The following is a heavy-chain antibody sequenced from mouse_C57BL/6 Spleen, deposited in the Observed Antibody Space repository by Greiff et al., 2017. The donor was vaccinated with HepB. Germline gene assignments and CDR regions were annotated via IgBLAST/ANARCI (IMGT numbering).Heavy chain of an antibody. Sequence: EVQLQQSGPELVKPGASVKISCKASGYTFTDYYMNWVKQSHGKSLEWIGDINPNNVGTSYNQKFKGKATLTVDKSSSTAYMELRSLTSEDSAVYYCARSDYAAWFAYGGQETLVTVS. D-gene: IGHD2-4*01. CDR3: ARSDYAAWFAY. V-gene: IGHV1-26*01. CDR2: INPNNVGT. CDR1: GYTFTDYY. J-gene: IGHJ3*01.